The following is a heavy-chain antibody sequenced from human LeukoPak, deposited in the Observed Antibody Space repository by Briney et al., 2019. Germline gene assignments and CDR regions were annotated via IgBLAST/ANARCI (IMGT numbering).Heavy chain of an antibody. CDR2: VSNDGSTT. Sequence: PGTSLRLSCAAPGFTFNNYGMSWVRQAPGKGLYWVGIVSNDGSTTYYADSVKGRFTISRDNSKNTLYLQMNNLRPEDTAAYYCAKHTTLPPSYYFDYWGQGTLVTVSS. CDR3: AKHTTLPPSYYFDY. V-gene: IGHV3-30*18. CDR1: GFTFNNYG. D-gene: IGHD4-17*01. J-gene: IGHJ4*02.